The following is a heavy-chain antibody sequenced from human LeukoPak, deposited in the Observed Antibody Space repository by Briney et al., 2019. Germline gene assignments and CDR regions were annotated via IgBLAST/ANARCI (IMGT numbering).Heavy chain of an antibody. Sequence: ASVKVSCKASGSTFSSYAISWVRQAPGQGLEWMGGIIPIFGTANYAQKFQGRVTITADESTSTAYMELSSLRSEDTAVYYCARGWLVRRAALFGYYYYGMDVWGQGTTVTVSS. J-gene: IGHJ6*02. V-gene: IGHV1-69*13. D-gene: IGHD6-19*01. CDR2: IIPIFGTA. CDR1: GSTFSSYA. CDR3: ARGWLVRRAALFGYYYYGMDV.